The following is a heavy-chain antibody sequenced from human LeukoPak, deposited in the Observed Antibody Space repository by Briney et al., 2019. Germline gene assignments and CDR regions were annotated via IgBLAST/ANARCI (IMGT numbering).Heavy chain of an antibody. CDR3: ARVTSSSSLFDY. J-gene: IGHJ4*02. CDR1: GFTFSGYW. Sequence: PGGSLRLSCAASGFTFSGYWMHWVCQPPGKGLEWVSRINSDGSSTSYADSVKGRFTISRDNAKNTLYLQMNSLRAEDTAVYYCARVTSSSSLFDYWGQATLVTVSS. V-gene: IGHV3-74*01. D-gene: IGHD6-13*01. CDR2: INSDGSST.